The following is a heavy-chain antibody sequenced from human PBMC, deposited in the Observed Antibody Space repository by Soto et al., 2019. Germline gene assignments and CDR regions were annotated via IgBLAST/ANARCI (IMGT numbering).Heavy chain of an antibody. CDR3: AKRYWKGGTTGEMDV. V-gene: IGHV3-23*01. Sequence: EVQLLESGGGLVQPGGSLRLSCAASGFTFSSYAMSWVRQAPGKGLEWVSAISGSGGSTYYADSVKGRFTISRDHSKNTLYLQMNSLRAEDTAVYYCAKRYWKGGTTGEMDVWGQGTTVTVSS. J-gene: IGHJ6*02. CDR1: GFTFSSYA. D-gene: IGHD1-7*01. CDR2: ISGSGGST.